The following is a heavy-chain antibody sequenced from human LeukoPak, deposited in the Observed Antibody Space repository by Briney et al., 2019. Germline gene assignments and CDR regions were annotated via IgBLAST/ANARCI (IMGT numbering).Heavy chain of an antibody. J-gene: IGHJ5*01. CDR3: SHRHNLGVTGPVVTFDS. Sequence: SGPTLVNPTQTLTLTCTFSGFSLSTGGMGVGWIRQPPGKALEWLAFIFWDDNVHYSPSLKNRLTITKDTSKNQVILTMTNMDPVDTATYYCSHRHNLGVTGPVVTFDSWGQGTPVTVSS. CDR2: IFWDDNV. CDR1: GFSLSTGGMG. V-gene: IGHV2-5*02. D-gene: IGHD2-21*02.